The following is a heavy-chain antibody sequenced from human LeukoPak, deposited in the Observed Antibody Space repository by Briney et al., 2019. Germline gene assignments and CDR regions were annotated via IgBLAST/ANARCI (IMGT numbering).Heavy chain of an antibody. V-gene: IGHV3-7*01. CDR3: TRLEYACIIGVDY. J-gene: IGHJ4*02. CDR1: GFSFGNFW. Sequence: SGGSLRLSCAASGFSFGNFWMSWVRQAPGKGLEWVAGINKDGSEGYYVNSVKGRFTISRDNARNSLYLQINSLSAEDTAVYYCTRLEYACIIGVDYWGQGALITVSS. CDR2: INKDGSEG. D-gene: IGHD1-20*01.